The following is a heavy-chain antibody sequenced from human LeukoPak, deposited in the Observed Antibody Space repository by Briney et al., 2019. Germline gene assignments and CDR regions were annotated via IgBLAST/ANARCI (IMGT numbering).Heavy chain of an antibody. Sequence: GGSLRLSCAASGFTFSSYSMNWVRQAPGKGLEWVSSISSSSSYIYYADSVKGRFTISRDNAKNSLYLQMNSLRAEDTAVYYCAREVPVRGLYYFDYWGQGTLVTVSS. V-gene: IGHV3-21*01. CDR1: GFTFSSYS. CDR2: ISSSSSYI. D-gene: IGHD3-10*01. CDR3: AREVPVRGLYYFDY. J-gene: IGHJ4*02.